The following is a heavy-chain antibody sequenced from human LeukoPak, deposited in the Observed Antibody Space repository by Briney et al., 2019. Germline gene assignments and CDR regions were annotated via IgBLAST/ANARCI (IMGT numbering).Heavy chain of an antibody. V-gene: IGHV4-59*01. CDR2: IYYSGST. D-gene: IGHD6-13*01. J-gene: IGHJ6*02. CDR1: GGSISSYY. CDR3: ARSPGYSSSWYEILYYYGMGV. Sequence: SETLSLTCTVSGGSISSYYWSWIRQPPGKGLEWIGYIYYSGSTNYNPSLKSRVTISVDTSKNQFSLKLSSVTAADTAVYYCARSPGYSSSWYEILYYYGMGVWGQGTTVTVSS.